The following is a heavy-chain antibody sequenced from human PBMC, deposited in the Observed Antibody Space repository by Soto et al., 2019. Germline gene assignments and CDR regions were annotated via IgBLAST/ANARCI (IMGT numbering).Heavy chain of an antibody. V-gene: IGHV1-69*02. J-gene: IGHJ5*02. D-gene: IGHD3-10*01. CDR1: GGTFSTYT. Sequence: SVKVSCKASGGTFSTYTITWVRQAPGQGLEWMGRIIPIIGIINYAQKFQGRVTISADKFTGTAYMELTGLRSDDTAIYYCARLGPYGSETYSFRYNWFDPWGQGTLVTVSS. CDR2: IIPIIGII. CDR3: ARLGPYGSETYSFRYNWFDP.